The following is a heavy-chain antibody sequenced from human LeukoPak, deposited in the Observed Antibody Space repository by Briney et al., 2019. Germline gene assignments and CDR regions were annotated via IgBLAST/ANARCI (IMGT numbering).Heavy chain of an antibody. CDR3: ARMRLGYCSSTTCYNYYYYMDV. CDR2: IYYSGST. J-gene: IGHJ6*03. V-gene: IGHV4-59*01. Sequence: SETLSLTCTVSGASISSYYWGWIPQPPGKGLEWIGYIYYSGSTNYNPSLKSRVTISVDTSKNQFSLRLSSVTAADTAVYYSARMRLGYCSSTTCYNYYYYMDVWGKGTTVTVSS. D-gene: IGHD2-2*01. CDR1: GASISSYY.